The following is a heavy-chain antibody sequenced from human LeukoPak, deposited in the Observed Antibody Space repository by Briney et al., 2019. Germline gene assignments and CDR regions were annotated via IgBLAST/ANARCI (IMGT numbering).Heavy chain of an antibody. D-gene: IGHD5-24*01. CDR3: ARDGQAGMAIGIDY. CDR2: ISSDGRVG. CDR1: GFSFSSYE. Sequence: PGGSLRLSCAASGFSFSSYEMNWVRQAPGKGPEWVSHISSDGRVGTYLDSVRGRFTMSRDNAKNFLFLQMNGLRAEDTAVYYCARDGQAGMAIGIDYWGQGALVTVSS. J-gene: IGHJ4*02. V-gene: IGHV3-48*03.